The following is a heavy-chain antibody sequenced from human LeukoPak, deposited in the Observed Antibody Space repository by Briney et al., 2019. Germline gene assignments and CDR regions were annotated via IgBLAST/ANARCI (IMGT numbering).Heavy chain of an antibody. D-gene: IGHD4-23*01. Sequence: SVKVSCKASGGTFSSYAISWVRQAPGQGLELMGRIIPILGIANYAQKFQGRVTITADKSTSTAYMELSSLRSEDTAVYYCASSGTVVTPGAFDIWGQGTMVTVSS. J-gene: IGHJ3*02. CDR1: GGTFSSYA. V-gene: IGHV1-69*04. CDR2: IIPILGIA. CDR3: ASSGTVVTPGAFDI.